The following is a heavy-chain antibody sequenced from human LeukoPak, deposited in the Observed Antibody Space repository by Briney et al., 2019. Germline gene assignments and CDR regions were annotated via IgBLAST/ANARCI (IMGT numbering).Heavy chain of an antibody. Sequence: ASVKVSCKASGGTFSSYAISWVRQAPGQGLEWMGGIIPIFGTANYAQKFQGRVTITADESTSTAYMELSSLRSEDTAVYYCARHVGAVDYDSSGYLLDYWGQGTLVTVSS. CDR3: ARHVGAVDYDSSGYLLDY. V-gene: IGHV1-69*13. J-gene: IGHJ4*02. CDR2: IIPIFGTA. D-gene: IGHD3-22*01. CDR1: GGTFSSYA.